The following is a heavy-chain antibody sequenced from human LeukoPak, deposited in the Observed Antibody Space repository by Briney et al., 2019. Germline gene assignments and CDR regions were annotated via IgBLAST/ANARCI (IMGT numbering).Heavy chain of an antibody. D-gene: IGHD3-16*02. J-gene: IGHJ4*02. CDR3: AKEGSLYDYVWGSYRTYFDY. Sequence: PGGSLRLSCAASGSTFSSYAMSWVRQAPGKGLEWVSAISGSGGSTYYADSVKGRFTISRDNSKNTLYLQMNSLRAEDTAVYYCAKEGSLYDYVWGSYRTYFDYWGQGTLVTVSS. CDR2: ISGSGGST. V-gene: IGHV3-23*01. CDR1: GSTFSSYA.